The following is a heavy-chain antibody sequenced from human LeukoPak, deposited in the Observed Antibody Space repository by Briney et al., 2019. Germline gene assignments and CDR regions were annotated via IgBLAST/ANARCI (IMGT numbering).Heavy chain of an antibody. CDR2: IYTSGST. V-gene: IGHV4-4*07. CDR1: GGSISSYY. CDR3: ASGGRYDSRAHYGMDV. J-gene: IGHJ6*02. Sequence: PSETLSLTCTVSGGSISSYYWSWIRQPAGKGLEWIGRIYTSGSTNYNPSLKSRVTMSVDTSKNQFSLKLSSVTAADTAVYYCASGGRYDSRAHYGMDVWGRGTTVTVSS. D-gene: IGHD3-3*01.